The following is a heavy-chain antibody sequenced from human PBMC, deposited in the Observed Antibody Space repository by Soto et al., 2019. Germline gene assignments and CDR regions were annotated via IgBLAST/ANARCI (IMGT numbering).Heavy chain of an antibody. CDR3: ARHSSGCIFDS. V-gene: IGHV4-34*01. Sequence: SETLSLTCAVYGGSFSGYYWSWIRQPPGKGLEWIGEINHSGSTNYNPSLKSRVTISVDTSKNQFSLKLSSVTAADTAVYYCARHSSGCIFDSWGQATLVTVSS. J-gene: IGHJ4*02. CDR1: GGSFSGYY. D-gene: IGHD6-19*01. CDR2: INHSGST.